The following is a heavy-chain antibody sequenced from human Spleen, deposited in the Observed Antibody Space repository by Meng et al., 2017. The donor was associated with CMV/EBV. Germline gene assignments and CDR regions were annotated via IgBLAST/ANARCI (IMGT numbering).Heavy chain of an antibody. J-gene: IGHJ6*02. V-gene: IGHV1-18*01. CDR2: ISAYNGNT. Sequence: ASVKVSCKASGYTFTSYGISWVRQAPGQGLEWMGWISAYNGNTNYAQKLQGRVTMTTDTSTSTAYMELRSLRSDDTAVYYCARHRRYCSSTSCYFPYYYYYYGMDVWGQGTTVTVSS. CDR3: ARHRRYCSSTSCYFPYYYYYYGMDV. D-gene: IGHD2-2*01. CDR1: GYTFTSYG.